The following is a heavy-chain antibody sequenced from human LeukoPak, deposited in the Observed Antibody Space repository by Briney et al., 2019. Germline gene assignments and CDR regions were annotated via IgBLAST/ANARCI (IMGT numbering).Heavy chain of an antibody. CDR1: GFTFSSYA. V-gene: IGHV3-30*04. J-gene: IGHJ4*02. CDR3: ARDRIQEWLPPGRCDY. Sequence: PGRSLRLSCAASGFTFSSYAMHWVRQAPGKGLEWVAVISYDGSNKYYADSVKGRFTISRDNSKNTLYLQMNSLRAEDTAVYYCARDRIQEWLPPGRCDYWGQGTLVTVSP. D-gene: IGHD5-12*01. CDR2: ISYDGSNK.